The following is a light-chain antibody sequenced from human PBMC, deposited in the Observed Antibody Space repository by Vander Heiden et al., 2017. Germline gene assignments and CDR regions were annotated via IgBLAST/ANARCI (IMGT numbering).Light chain of an antibody. CDR3: QQSYSRT. CDR2: AAS. V-gene: IGKV1-39*01. J-gene: IGKJ3*01. Sequence: DIQMTQSPSSLSASVGDRVTITCRASQSISSYLNWYQQKPGKAPKLLIYAASSLQSGVPSRFRGSGSGTDFTLTISSLQPEDFATYYCQQSYSRTFGPGTKVDIK. CDR1: QSISSY.